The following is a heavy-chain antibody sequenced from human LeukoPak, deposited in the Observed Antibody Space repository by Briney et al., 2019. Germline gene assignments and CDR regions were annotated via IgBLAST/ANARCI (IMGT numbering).Heavy chain of an antibody. CDR3: ARVGSSPVSGTVADY. V-gene: IGHV3-53*01. D-gene: IGHD6-19*01. CDR2: IYRGDIT. CDR1: GFTVSSNY. Sequence: GGSLRLSCAVSGFTVSSNYMIWVRQAPGKGLEWVSVIYRGDITYYADSVKGRFTISRDNSKNTLYLQMNSLRAEDTAVYYCARVGSSPVSGTVADYWGQGTLVTVSS. J-gene: IGHJ4*02.